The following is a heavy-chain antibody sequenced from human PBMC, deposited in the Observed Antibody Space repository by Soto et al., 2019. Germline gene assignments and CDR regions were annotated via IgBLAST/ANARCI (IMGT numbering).Heavy chain of an antibody. CDR2: ISGSGGSI. CDR1: GFTFSSYA. D-gene: IGHD4-17*01. J-gene: IGHJ4*02. Sequence: GGSLRLSCAASGFTFSSYAMSWVRQAPGKGLEWVSAISGSGGSIYYADSVKGRFTISRDNAKNSLYLQMNSLRAEDTAVYYCARAGYGDYVLDYWGQGTLVTVSS. V-gene: IGHV3-23*01. CDR3: ARAGYGDYVLDY.